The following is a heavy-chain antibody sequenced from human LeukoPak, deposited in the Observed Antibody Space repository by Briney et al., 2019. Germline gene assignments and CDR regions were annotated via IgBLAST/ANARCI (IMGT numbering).Heavy chain of an antibody. D-gene: IGHD3-3*01. V-gene: IGHV4-61*02. J-gene: IGHJ6*04. Sequence: SSQTLSLTCTVSGGSISSGSYYWSWIRQPAGKGLEWIGRIYTSGSTNYNPPLKSRVTISVDTSKNQFSLKLSSVTAADTAVYYCARVVAYDFWSGYGDVWGKGTTVTVSS. CDR3: ARVVAYDFWSGYGDV. CDR1: GGSISSGSYY. CDR2: IYTSGST.